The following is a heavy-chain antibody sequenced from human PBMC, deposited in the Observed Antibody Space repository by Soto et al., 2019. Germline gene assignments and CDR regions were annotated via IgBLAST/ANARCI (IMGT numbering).Heavy chain of an antibody. CDR1: GGSISSSSYY. Sequence: SETLSLTCTVSGGSISSSSYYWGWIRQPPGKGLEWIGSIYYSGSTYYNPSLKSRVTISVDTPKNQFSLKLSSVTAADTAVYYCARQLAGYYDSSGYSDYWGQGTLVTVSS. CDR2: IYYSGST. V-gene: IGHV4-39*01. D-gene: IGHD3-22*01. CDR3: ARQLAGYYDSSGYSDY. J-gene: IGHJ4*02.